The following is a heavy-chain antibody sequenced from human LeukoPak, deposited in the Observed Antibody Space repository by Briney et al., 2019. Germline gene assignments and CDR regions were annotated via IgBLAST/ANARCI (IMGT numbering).Heavy chain of an antibody. J-gene: IGHJ4*02. CDR2: ISYSGST. CDR1: GGSISPYY. D-gene: IGHD1-26*01. Sequence: PSETLSLTCTVSGGSISPYYWSWIRQPPGKGLEWIGYISYSGSTNYNPSLKSRVTISVDTSKNQFSLKLSSVTAADTAVYYCARDGGSFVDYWGQGTLVTVSS. CDR3: ARDGGSFVDY. V-gene: IGHV4-59*01.